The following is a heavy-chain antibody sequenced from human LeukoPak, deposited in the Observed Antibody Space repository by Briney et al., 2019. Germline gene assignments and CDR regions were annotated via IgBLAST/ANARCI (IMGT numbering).Heavy chain of an antibody. CDR2: IIPILGIA. CDR1: GGTFSSYA. V-gene: IGHV1-69*04. Sequence: SVKVSCKASGGTFSSYAISWVRQAPGQGLEWMGRIIPILGIANYAQKFQGRVTITADKSTSTAYMELGSLRSEDTAVYYCARVSYYYDSSGYYYYYYYGMDVWGQGTTVTVSS. J-gene: IGHJ6*02. D-gene: IGHD3-22*01. CDR3: ARVSYYYDSSGYYYYYYYGMDV.